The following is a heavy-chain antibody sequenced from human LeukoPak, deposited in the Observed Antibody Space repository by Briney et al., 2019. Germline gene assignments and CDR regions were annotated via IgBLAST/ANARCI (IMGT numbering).Heavy chain of an antibody. V-gene: IGHV3-7*03. CDR3: ASLRLAAVDTGVDY. J-gene: IGHJ4*02. CDR2: IKQDGSEK. Sequence: GGSLRLSCAASGFTSSSYGMHWVRQAPGKGLEWVANIKQDGSEKYYVDSVKGRFTISRDNAKNSLYLHMNSLRAEDTAVYYCASLRLAAVDTGVDYWGQGTLVTVSS. CDR1: GFTSSSYG. D-gene: IGHD6-13*01.